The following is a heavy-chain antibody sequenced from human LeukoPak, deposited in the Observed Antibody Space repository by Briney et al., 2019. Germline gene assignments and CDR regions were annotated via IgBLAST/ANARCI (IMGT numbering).Heavy chain of an antibody. Sequence: GASVEVSCKASGYTFISHWMHWVRQAPGQGLEWMGIINPNGGTTIYAQKFQGRVTITTDESTSTAYMELSSLRSEDTAVYYCARGRIAAADYYYYYMDVWGKGTTVTVSS. CDR3: ARGRIAAADYYYYYMDV. CDR1: GYTFISHW. D-gene: IGHD6-13*01. V-gene: IGHV1-46*01. CDR2: INPNGGTT. J-gene: IGHJ6*03.